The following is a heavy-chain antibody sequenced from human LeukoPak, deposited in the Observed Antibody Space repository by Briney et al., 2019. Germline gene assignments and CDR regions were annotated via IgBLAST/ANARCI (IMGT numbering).Heavy chain of an antibody. CDR1: GGSISSGDYY. CDR2: IYYSGST. V-gene: IGHV4-30-4*01. CDR3: ARAGRSTGSDIHP. J-gene: IGHJ5*02. D-gene: IGHD3-10*01. Sequence: SETLSFTCTVSGGSISSGDYYWSWIRQPPGKGLEWIGYIYYSGSTYYNPSLKSRVTISVDSSKNQFYLKLSSVTAADTAVYYCARAGRSTGSDIHPWGQGTLVTVSS.